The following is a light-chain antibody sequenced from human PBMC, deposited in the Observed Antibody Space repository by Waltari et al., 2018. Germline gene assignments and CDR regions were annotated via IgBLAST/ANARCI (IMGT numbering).Light chain of an antibody. Sequence: DIQMTQSPSSLSASVGDRVTITCRASQGIRNYLAWSQQKPGKAPKSLIYDASSLQSGVSSKCSGSGFGTDFTLTITSLQPEDFATYYCQQYHSFPITFGQGTRLEIK. J-gene: IGKJ5*01. CDR2: DAS. CDR3: QQYHSFPIT. V-gene: IGKV1-16*02. CDR1: QGIRNY.